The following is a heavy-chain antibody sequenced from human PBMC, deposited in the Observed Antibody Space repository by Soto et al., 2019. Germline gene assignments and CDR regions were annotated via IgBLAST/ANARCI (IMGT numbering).Heavy chain of an antibody. V-gene: IGHV1-69*12. J-gene: IGHJ4*02. Sequence: QVQLVQSGAEVKKPGSSVKVFCKASGGTFTNYAVSWVRQAPGQGLEWMGGIIPVFGTANYAQKLQGRDTITADESTSTTYMDLTSLRSDDTAVYYCARGSSGWYYFDHWGQGTLITVSS. CDR1: GGTFTNYA. CDR2: IIPVFGTA. D-gene: IGHD6-19*01. CDR3: ARGSSGWYYFDH.